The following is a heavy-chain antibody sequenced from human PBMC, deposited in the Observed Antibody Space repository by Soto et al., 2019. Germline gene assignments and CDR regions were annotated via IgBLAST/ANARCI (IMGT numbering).Heavy chain of an antibody. CDR1: GGSIRSGGYF. CDR2: IYYRGGT. J-gene: IGHJ4*02. Sequence: SDTLSLTCTVSGGSIRSGGYFWSWVRQQPGKGLEWIGHIYYRGGTSYNPSLESRVAMSVDTSKNEFTLKVNSVTAADTAIYYCARFAKEENPKLESWYAFDLWGRGT. CDR3: ARFAKEENPKLESWYAFDL. D-gene: IGHD6-13*01. V-gene: IGHV4-31*03.